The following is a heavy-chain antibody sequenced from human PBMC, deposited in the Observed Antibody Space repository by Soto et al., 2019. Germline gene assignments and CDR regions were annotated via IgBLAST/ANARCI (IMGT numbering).Heavy chain of an antibody. CDR2: IKQDGSEK. Sequence: GGSLRLSCAASGFTFSSYWMSWVRQAPGKGLEWVANIKQDGSEKYYVDSVKGRFTISRDNAKNSLYLQMNSLRAEDTAVYYCARDTQEDATIFGVVLYYYYYYMDVWGKGTTVTVSS. CDR1: GFTFSSYW. V-gene: IGHV3-7*01. D-gene: IGHD3-3*01. J-gene: IGHJ6*03. CDR3: ARDTQEDATIFGVVLYYYYYYMDV.